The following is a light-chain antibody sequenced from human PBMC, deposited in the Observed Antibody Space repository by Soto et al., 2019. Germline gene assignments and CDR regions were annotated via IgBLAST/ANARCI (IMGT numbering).Light chain of an antibody. V-gene: IGLV2-14*01. CDR3: RSYTRTRDVV. CDR1: SSDVGDYNY. Sequence: QSALTQPASVSGSPGQSITISCTGTSSDVGDYNYVSWYQQHPGKAPKLMIFDVRNRPSGVSNRFSGSKSGNTASLTRSGLQSEDEADFYCRSYTRTRDVVFGGGTKLTVL. J-gene: IGLJ2*01. CDR2: DVR.